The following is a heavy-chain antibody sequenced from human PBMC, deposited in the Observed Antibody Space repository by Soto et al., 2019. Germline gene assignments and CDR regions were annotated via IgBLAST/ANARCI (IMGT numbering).Heavy chain of an antibody. J-gene: IGHJ3*02. CDR1: GFTFSSYS. CDR2: ISSSSSYI. V-gene: IGHV3-21*01. D-gene: IGHD6-13*01. CDR3: ARTSIAAAGNDAFDI. Sequence: GGSLRLSCAASGFTFSSYSMNWVRQAPGKGLEWVSSISSSSSYIYYADSVKGRFTISRDNAKNSLYLQMNSLRAEDTAVYYCARTSIAAAGNDAFDIWGQGTMVTVSS.